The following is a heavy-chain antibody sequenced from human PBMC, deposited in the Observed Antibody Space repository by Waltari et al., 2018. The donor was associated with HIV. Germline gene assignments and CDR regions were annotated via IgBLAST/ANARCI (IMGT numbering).Heavy chain of an antibody. J-gene: IGHJ4*02. CDR2: IYYSGTT. CDR3: ARGWVRGWELLFLDS. D-gene: IGHD1-26*01. Sequence: VQLQESVPGLVKPSQTLSLTCSVPGGSINSGGFFWTWIRQRPGKGLEYIGYIYYSGTTNYNPSLENRITMSVDKSRNQFSLNLKSVTPADTAVYYGARGWVRGWELLFLDSWGQGTRVTVSS. V-gene: IGHV4-31*03. CDR1: GGSINSGGFF.